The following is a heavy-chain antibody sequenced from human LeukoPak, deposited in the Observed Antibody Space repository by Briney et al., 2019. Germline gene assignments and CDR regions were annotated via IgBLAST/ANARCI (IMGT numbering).Heavy chain of an antibody. J-gene: IGHJ4*01. V-gene: IGHV4-39*01. CDR1: GGSISSSSYY. Sequence: SETLSLTCTVSGGSISSSSYYWGWIRQPPGKGLEWIGSIYYSGSTYYNPSLKSRVTISVDTSKNQFSLKLSSVTAADTAVYYCAISGGDYYGSGSFDYWGHGTLVTVSS. D-gene: IGHD3-10*01. CDR2: IYYSGST. CDR3: AISGGDYYGSGSFDY.